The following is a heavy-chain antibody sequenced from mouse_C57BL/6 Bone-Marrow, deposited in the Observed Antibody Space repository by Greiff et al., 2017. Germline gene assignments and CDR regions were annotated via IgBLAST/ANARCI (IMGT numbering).Heavy chain of an antibody. D-gene: IGHD1-1*01. J-gene: IGHJ3*01. CDR2: IWGDGST. Sequence: VQVVESGPGLVAPSQSLSITCTVSGFSLTSYGVSWVRQPPGKGLEWLGVIWGDGSTNSHSALISRLSISKDNYKSQVFLKLNSLQTEDTATYYCAKVTTVVEGFAYWGQGTLVTVSA. CDR1: GFSLTSYG. CDR3: AKVTTVVEGFAY. V-gene: IGHV2-3*01.